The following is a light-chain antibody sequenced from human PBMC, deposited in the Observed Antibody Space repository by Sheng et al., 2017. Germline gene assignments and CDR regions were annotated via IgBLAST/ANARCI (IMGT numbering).Light chain of an antibody. J-gene: IGKJ4*01. CDR2: GAS. Sequence: EIVLTQSPATLSLSPGERATLSCRASQSVSSYLAWYQQKPGQAPRLVIFGASSRATGIPDRFSGSGSETDFTLTISRLEPEDFAVYYCQQYGSSPITFGGGTKVEIK. CDR3: QQYGSSPIT. V-gene: IGKV3-20*01. CDR1: QSVSSY.